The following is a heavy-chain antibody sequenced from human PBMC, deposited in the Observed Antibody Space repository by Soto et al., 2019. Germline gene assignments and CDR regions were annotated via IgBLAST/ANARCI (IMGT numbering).Heavy chain of an antibody. V-gene: IGHV3-74*01. CDR3: AREGVAADFDP. J-gene: IGHJ5*02. CDR1: GFTFRSYW. CDR2: IRGDGSIT. D-gene: IGHD2-2*01. Sequence: EVQLVESGGGLVQPGGSLRLSCAASGFTFRSYWMHWVRQAPGKGLVWVARIRGDGSITNCADSVKGRFTISRDNAKNTLHVQMNSLRAEDRAVYYCAREGVAADFDPWGQGTLVTVSS.